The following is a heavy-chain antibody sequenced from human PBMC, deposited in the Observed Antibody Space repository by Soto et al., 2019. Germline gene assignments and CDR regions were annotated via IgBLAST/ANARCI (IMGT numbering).Heavy chain of an antibody. J-gene: IGHJ4*02. CDR2: INGSGRRT. CDR1: GFTFSNYA. D-gene: IGHD3-3*01. CDR3: AKGDSYYDFILNIDY. V-gene: IGHV3-23*01. Sequence: GGSLRLSCAVSGFTFSNYAMTWVCQAPGKGLEWVSTINGSGRRTYYADSVKGRFTISRDNSRNTLYLQMNSLRAEDTAIYYCAKGDSYYDFILNIDYWGQGTLVTVSS.